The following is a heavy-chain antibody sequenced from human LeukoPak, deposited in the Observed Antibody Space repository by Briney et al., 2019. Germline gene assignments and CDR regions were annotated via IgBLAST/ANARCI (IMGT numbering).Heavy chain of an antibody. CDR1: GFTFSSYE. D-gene: IGHD3-10*01. CDR2: ISSSGSTI. CDR3: ARAHPRSGRGTGNAFDI. J-gene: IGHJ3*02. Sequence: GGSLRLSCAASGFTFSSYEMNWVRQAPGKGLEWVSYISSSGSTIYYADSVKGGFTIARDNAKNSLYLQMNSLRAEDTAVYYCARAHPRSGRGTGNAFDIWGQGTMVTVSS. V-gene: IGHV3-48*03.